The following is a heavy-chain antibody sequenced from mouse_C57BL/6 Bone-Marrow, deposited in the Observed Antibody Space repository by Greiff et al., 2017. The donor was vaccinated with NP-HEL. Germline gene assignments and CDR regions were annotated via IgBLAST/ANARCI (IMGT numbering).Heavy chain of an antibody. CDR3: ARTGGGGY. Sequence: QVQLQQSGPELVKPGASVKISCKASGYAFSSSWMNWVKQRPGKGLEWIGRIYPGDGDTNYNGKFKGKATLTADKSSSTAYMQLSSLTSEDSAVYFCARTGGGGYWGQGTTLTVSS. V-gene: IGHV1-82*01. CDR2: IYPGDGDT. D-gene: IGHD4-1*01. CDR1: GYAFSSSW. J-gene: IGHJ2*01.